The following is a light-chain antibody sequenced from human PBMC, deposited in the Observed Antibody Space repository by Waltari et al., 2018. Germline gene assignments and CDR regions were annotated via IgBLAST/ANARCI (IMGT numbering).Light chain of an antibody. Sequence: QSVLTQPHSASGTPGQRVTISCSGSSSNIGRRSVHWYQQLPETAPKLLIYRNDQRPSGAPDRCSGPKAGTSASLAISGRRSEDEADYYCAAWDDSLSGWVFGGGTKLTVL. V-gene: IGLV1-47*01. CDR3: AAWDDSLSGWV. CDR2: RND. J-gene: IGLJ3*02. CDR1: SSNIGRRS.